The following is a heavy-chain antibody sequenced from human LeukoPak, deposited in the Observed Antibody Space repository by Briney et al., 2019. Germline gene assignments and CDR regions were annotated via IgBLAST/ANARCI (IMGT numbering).Heavy chain of an antibody. Sequence: SVKVSCKASGGTFSSYAISWVRQAPGQGLEWMGGIIPIFGTANYAQKFQGRVTITADESTSTAYMELSSLRSEDTAVYYCARAYSDYSDSSGLDYWGQGTLVTVSS. CDR3: ARAYSDYSDSSGLDY. V-gene: IGHV1-69*13. J-gene: IGHJ4*02. D-gene: IGHD3-22*01. CDR2: IIPIFGTA. CDR1: GGTFSSYA.